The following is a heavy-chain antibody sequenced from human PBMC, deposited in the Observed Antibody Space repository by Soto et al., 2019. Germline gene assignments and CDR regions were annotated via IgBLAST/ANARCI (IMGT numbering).Heavy chain of an antibody. D-gene: IGHD2-15*01. J-gene: IGHJ4*02. CDR2: IYYSGSP. V-gene: IGHV4-59*01. CDR1: GGSINNYY. Sequence: PSETLSLTCSVSGGSINNYYCSWIRQPPGKELEWIGYIYYSGSPNYNPSLKSRVTISVDTSKNQFSLNLSSVTAADTAVYYCARAGAATLSDYWGQGTLVTVSS. CDR3: ARAGAATLSDY.